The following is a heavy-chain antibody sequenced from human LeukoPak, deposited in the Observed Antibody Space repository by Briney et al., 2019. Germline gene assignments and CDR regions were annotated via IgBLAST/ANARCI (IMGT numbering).Heavy chain of an antibody. CDR1: GFTFSNHG. V-gene: IGHV3-23*01. CDR3: AKDDAWLRFGE. CDR2: ISPSGDIT. Sequence: PGGSLRLSCAASGFTFSNHGMNWVRQAPGKGLEWVSGISPSGDITYYADSGKGRFTISRDNSKNTLYLEVISLTAEDTAVYYCAKDDAWLRFGEWSQGTLVTVSS. D-gene: IGHD3-10*01. J-gene: IGHJ4*02.